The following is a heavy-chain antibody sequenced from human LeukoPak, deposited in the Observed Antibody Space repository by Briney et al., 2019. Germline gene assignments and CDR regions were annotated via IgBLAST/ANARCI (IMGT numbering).Heavy chain of an antibody. CDR1: GYTFTSYD. D-gene: IGHD3-10*01. V-gene: IGHV1-8*01. Sequence: ASVKVSCKASGYTFTSYDINWVRQATGQGLGWMGWMNPNSGNTGYAQKFQGRVTMTRNTSISTAYMELSSLRSEDTAVYYCARGRANYYGSGSVVMDVWGQGTTVTVSS. CDR2: MNPNSGNT. J-gene: IGHJ6*02. CDR3: ARGRANYYGSGSVVMDV.